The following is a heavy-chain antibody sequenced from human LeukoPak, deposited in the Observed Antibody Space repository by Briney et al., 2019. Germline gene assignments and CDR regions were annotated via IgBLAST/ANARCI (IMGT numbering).Heavy chain of an antibody. CDR2: INHSGST. CDR3: ARDLVQEYYYYGMDV. Sequence: SETLSLTCAVYGGSFSGYYWSWIRQPPGKGLEWIGEINHSGSTNYNPSLKSRVTISVDTSKNQFSLKLSSVTAADTAVYYCARDLVQEYYYYGMDVWGQGTTVTVSS. V-gene: IGHV4-34*01. CDR1: GGSFSGYY. J-gene: IGHJ6*02. D-gene: IGHD1-1*01.